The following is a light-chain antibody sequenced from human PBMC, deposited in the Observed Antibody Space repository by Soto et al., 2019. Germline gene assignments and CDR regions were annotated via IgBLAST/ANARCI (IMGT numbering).Light chain of an antibody. V-gene: IGKV3D-20*01. J-gene: IGKJ5*01. CDR3: QQYGISEII. CDR1: QSVSNSY. CDR2: DTS. Sequence: ERVTTPSPATLSVSTVERATLSCRASQSVSNSYVAWYQQKSGQAPRLLIYDTSSRVTGIPDRFSGSGSGTDFTLTISRLEPEDFAVFYCQQYGISEIIFGQGTLLAIK.